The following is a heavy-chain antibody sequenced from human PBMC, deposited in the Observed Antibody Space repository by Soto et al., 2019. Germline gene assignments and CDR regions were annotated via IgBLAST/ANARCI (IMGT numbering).Heavy chain of an antibody. CDR1: GVTISPGGYF. J-gene: IGHJ4*02. CDR3: ARETPDISANDY. D-gene: IGHD3-22*01. CDR2: IYYSGTT. V-gene: IGHV4-30-4*02. Sequence: PSDTLLVTCTVSGVTISPGGYFWSWIRQHPGKGLEWIGYIYYSGTTYYNPSLKSRVTISVDTSKNQFSLKLSSVTAADTAVYYWARETPDISANDYWAQGTLVTVS.